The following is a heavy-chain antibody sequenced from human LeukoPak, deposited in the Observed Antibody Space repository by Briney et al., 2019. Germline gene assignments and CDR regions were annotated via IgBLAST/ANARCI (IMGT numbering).Heavy chain of an antibody. CDR1: GFTFSSYA. J-gene: IGHJ4*02. Sequence: PGGSLRLSCAASGFTFSSYAMHWVRQAPGKGLEWVAVISYDGSNKYYADSVKGRFTISRDNSKNTLYLQMNSLRSEDTAVYYCARAQLQGAGHPTDYWGQGTLVTVSS. D-gene: IGHD3-10*01. CDR2: ISYDGSNK. V-gene: IGHV3-30-3*01. CDR3: ARAQLQGAGHPTDY.